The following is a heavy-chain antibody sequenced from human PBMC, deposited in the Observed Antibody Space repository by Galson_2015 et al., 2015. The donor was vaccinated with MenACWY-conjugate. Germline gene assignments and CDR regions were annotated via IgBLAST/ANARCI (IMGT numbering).Heavy chain of an antibody. V-gene: IGHV5-51*01. Sequence: PGDSYTRYNPAFQGQVTISADKSISTAYLQWSSLKSSDTAVYFCARHRVNTAMFLDSWGQGTLVTVSS. CDR2: PGDSYT. J-gene: IGHJ4*02. D-gene: IGHD5-18*01. CDR3: ARHRVNTAMFLDS.